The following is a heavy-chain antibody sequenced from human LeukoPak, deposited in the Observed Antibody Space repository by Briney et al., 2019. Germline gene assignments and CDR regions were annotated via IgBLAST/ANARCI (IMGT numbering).Heavy chain of an antibody. V-gene: IGHV3-7*01. CDR3: ARLCWGHQLAGLDS. CDR1: GFTFSTYW. J-gene: IGHJ4*02. Sequence: GGSLRLSCAASGFTFSTYWMSWVREAPGKGREWVANMRRDGNEIYYLDSVRGRFTISTNNAKNSLYLQINRLRAEDTAVYYCARLCWGHQLAGLDSWGQGTLVTVSS. CDR2: MRRDGNEI. D-gene: IGHD3-10*02.